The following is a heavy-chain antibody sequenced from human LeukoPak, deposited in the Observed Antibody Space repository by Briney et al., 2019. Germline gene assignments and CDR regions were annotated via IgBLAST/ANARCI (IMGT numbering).Heavy chain of an antibody. V-gene: IGHV1-18*01. CDR3: ARDGRKGIVGATSVPDY. CDR2: ISAYNGNT. D-gene: IGHD1-26*01. Sequence: ASVKVSCKASGYTFTSYGISWVRQAPGQGLEWMGWISAYNGNTNYAQKLQGRVTMTTDTSTSTAYMELRSLRSDDTAVYYCARDGRKGIVGATSVPDYWGQGTPVTVSS. CDR1: GYTFTSYG. J-gene: IGHJ4*02.